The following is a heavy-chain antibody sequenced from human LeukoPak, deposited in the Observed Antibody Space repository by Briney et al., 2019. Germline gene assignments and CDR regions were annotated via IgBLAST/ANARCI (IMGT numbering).Heavy chain of an antibody. D-gene: IGHD3-22*01. CDR1: GGSISSYY. CDR2: IYYSGST. CDR3: ARERDYYDSGGYHYYYYGMDV. J-gene: IGHJ6*02. Sequence: SETLSLTCTVSGGSISSYYWSWIRQPPGKGLEWIGYIYYSGSTNYNPSLKSRVTISVDTSKNQFSLKLSSVIAADTAVYYCARERDYYDSGGYHYYYYGMDVWGQGTTVTVSS. V-gene: IGHV4-59*12.